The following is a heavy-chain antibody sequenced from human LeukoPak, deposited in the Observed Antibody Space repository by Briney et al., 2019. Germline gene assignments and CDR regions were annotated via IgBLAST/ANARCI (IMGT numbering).Heavy chain of an antibody. V-gene: IGHV3-23*01. D-gene: IGHD3-9*01. Sequence: GGSLRLSCAASGFRISSYAMSWVRQAPGKGLEWVSGISGSGGSTYYADSVKGRFTMSRDNSKNTLYLQINSLRAEDTAVYYCAKVGPDTYYDILTAFDYWGQGTLVTVSS. CDR2: ISGSGGST. J-gene: IGHJ4*02. CDR3: AKVGPDTYYDILTAFDY. CDR1: GFRISSYA.